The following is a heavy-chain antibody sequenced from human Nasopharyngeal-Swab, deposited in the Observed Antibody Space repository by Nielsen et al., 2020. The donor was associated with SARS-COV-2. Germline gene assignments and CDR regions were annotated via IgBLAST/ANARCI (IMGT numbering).Heavy chain of an antibody. J-gene: IGHJ4*02. D-gene: IGHD7-27*01. CDR2: INTDGRSI. CDR1: GFIAGSYS. Sequence: GESLKISCAASGFIAGSYSMSWFRQAPGKGLQWISYINTDGRSIKYADSVKGRFTISKDNARGSLSLQMKSLRAEDTAVYYCAREGYLGAFDSWGQGALVTVSS. CDR3: AREGYLGAFDS. V-gene: IGHV3-48*01.